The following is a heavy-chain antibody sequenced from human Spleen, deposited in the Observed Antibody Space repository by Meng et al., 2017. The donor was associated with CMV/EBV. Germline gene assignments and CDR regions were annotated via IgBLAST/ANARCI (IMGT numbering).Heavy chain of an antibody. Sequence: SETLSLTCTVSGGSISSYYWSWIRQPPGKGLEWIGHIYYGGNTNYNPSLKSRVTISVDTSKNQFSLRLSSVTAADTAVYYCARGPGYSGYGDYWGQGTLVTVSS. V-gene: IGHV4-59*12. D-gene: IGHD5-12*01. CDR3: ARGPGYSGYGDY. CDR2: IYYGGNT. J-gene: IGHJ4*02. CDR1: GGSISSYY.